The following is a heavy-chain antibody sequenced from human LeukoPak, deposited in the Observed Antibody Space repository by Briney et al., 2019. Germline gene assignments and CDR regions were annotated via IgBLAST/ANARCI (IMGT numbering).Heavy chain of an antibody. J-gene: IGHJ4*02. CDR3: SGNGAFSADS. Sequence: PSETLSLTCAVSGGSISNGYWWSWVRQPPGKGLEWIGEIFHSGTTNYNPSLKSRVTISVDNSKNYFSLILTSVTAADTAVYYCSGNGAFSADSWGQGTLVTVSS. D-gene: IGHD1-1*01. CDR2: IFHSGTT. CDR1: GGSISNGYW. V-gene: IGHV4-4*02.